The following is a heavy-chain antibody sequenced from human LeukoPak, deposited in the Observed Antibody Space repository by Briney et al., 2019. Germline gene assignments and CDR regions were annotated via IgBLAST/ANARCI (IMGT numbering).Heavy chain of an antibody. D-gene: IGHD2-8*01. V-gene: IGHV1-18*01. Sequence: ASVKVSCKASGYTFTGYGISWVRQAPGQGLEWMGWISAYNGNTNYAQKLQGRVTMTTDTSTSTAYMELRSLRSDDTAVYYCARDQGYCTNGVCYNFDYWGQGTLVTVSS. CDR1: GYTFTGYG. CDR2: ISAYNGNT. CDR3: ARDQGYCTNGVCYNFDY. J-gene: IGHJ4*02.